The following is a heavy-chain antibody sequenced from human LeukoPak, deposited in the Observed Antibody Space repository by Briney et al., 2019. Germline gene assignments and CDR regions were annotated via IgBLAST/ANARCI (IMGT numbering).Heavy chain of an antibody. D-gene: IGHD3-3*01. Sequence: GGSLRLSCAASGFTFSTYAMHWVRQAPGKGLEWVAVISYDGSNKYYADSVKGRFTISRDNSKNTLYLQMNSLRLEDTAVYYCANFYDFWRGYYGYYYMDVWGKGTTVTVSS. J-gene: IGHJ6*03. CDR1: GFTFSTYA. CDR3: ANFYDFWRGYYGYYYMDV. V-gene: IGHV3-30-3*01. CDR2: ISYDGSNK.